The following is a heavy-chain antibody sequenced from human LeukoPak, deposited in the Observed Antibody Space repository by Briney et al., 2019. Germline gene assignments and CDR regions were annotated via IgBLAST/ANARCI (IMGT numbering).Heavy chain of an antibody. CDR2: IYTSGST. Sequence: PSETLSLTCTVSGGSISSYYWSWIRQPPGKGLEWIGYIYTSGSTNYNPSLKSRVTISVATSKNQFSLKLSSVPAADTAVYYCARRAPDYSNYVRYYYYYMDVWGKGTTVTVSS. V-gene: IGHV4-4*09. CDR1: GGSISSYY. D-gene: IGHD4-11*01. J-gene: IGHJ6*03. CDR3: ARRAPDYSNYVRYYYYYMDV.